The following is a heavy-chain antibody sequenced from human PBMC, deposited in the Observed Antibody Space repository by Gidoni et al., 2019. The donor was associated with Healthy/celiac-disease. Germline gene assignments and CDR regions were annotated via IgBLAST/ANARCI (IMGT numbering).Heavy chain of an antibody. CDR2: LSGSGGST. D-gene: IGHD3-16*01. J-gene: IGHJ4*02. CDR3: QGEQHLGGPFDY. Sequence: EVQLLESGGGLVQPGGSLILSCAASGVTFSRYAMRWVRQAPGTGLEWVSALSGSGGSTYYADSVKGRFTISRDNSKNTLYLQMNSLRAEDTAVYYCQGEQHLGGPFDYWGQGTLVTVSS. V-gene: IGHV3-23*01. CDR1: GVTFSRYA.